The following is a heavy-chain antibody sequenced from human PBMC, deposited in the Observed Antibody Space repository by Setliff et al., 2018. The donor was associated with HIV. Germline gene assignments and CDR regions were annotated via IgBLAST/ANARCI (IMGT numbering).Heavy chain of an antibody. V-gene: IGHV4-34*12. CDR2: IVDSGST. CDR3: ARALAYCGADCPEDAFDI. D-gene: IGHD2-21*01. CDR1: GGSLTNYY. J-gene: IGHJ3*02. Sequence: SETLSLTCTLYGGSLTNYYWTWIRQSPEKGLEWIGEIVDSGSTNYSPSLKSRVTISLDTSKKQFSLRLNSLTAADTAVYYCARALAYCGADCPEDAFDIWGQGTMVT.